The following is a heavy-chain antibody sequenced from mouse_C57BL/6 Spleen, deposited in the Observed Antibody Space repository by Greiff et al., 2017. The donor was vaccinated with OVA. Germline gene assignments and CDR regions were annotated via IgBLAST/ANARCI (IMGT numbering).Heavy chain of an antibody. J-gene: IGHJ4*01. V-gene: IGHV1-82*01. D-gene: IGHD1-1*01. CDR1: GYAFSSSW. CDR3: ARPFTTVVANAMDY. CDR2: IYPGDGDT. Sequence: QVQLQQSGPELVKPGASVKISCKASGYAFSSSWMNWVKQRPGKGLEWIGRIYPGDGDTNYNGKFKGKATLTADKSSSTAYMQLSSLTSEDSAVYFCARPFTTVVANAMDYWGQGTSVTVSS.